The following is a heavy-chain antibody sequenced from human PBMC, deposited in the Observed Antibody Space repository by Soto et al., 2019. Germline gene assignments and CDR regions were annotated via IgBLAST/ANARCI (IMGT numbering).Heavy chain of an antibody. D-gene: IGHD3-10*01. CDR1: GGSISGGGFS. CDR2: LLHTGST. J-gene: IGHJ4*02. V-gene: IGHV4-30-2*01. CDR3: ARLQFGEGFDY. Sequence: PSETLSLTCAVSGGSISGGGFSWSWIRQPPGKGLEWIGYLLHTGSTQYNPYHKSRVSMLVDKSKNQFSLHLTSVTAADTAVYYCARLQFGEGFDYWGQGALVTVSS.